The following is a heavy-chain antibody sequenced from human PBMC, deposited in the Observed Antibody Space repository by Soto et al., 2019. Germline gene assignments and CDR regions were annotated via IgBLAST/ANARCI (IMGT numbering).Heavy chain of an antibody. CDR2: IHSDGSST. J-gene: IGHJ3*01. D-gene: IGHD2-21*02. Sequence: WGPLRFSCAASGFTFSYYWMHWVRQAPGQGLVWVSRIHSDGSSTTYADSVKGRFTISRDNAKNTLYLQMNSLRAEDTAVYYCARGDRGAFDLWGQGTMVTVSS. V-gene: IGHV3-74*01. CDR3: ARGDRGAFDL. CDR1: GFTFSYYW.